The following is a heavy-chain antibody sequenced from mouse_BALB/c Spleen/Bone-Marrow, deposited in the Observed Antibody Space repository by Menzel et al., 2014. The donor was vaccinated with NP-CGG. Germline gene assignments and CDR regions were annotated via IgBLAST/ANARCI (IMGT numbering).Heavy chain of an antibody. V-gene: IGHV3-2*02. Sequence: EVQLQQSGPGLVKPSQSLSLTCTVTGYSITSGFAWNWIRQFPGNNLEWMGYITSSGRTSYHPSLKGRISITRDTSKNQCFLQLNSVTTEDTATYYCARSGNFFDYWGQGTTLTVSS. CDR1: GYSITSGFA. D-gene: IGHD1-3*01. CDR3: ARSGNFFDY. CDR2: ITSSGRT. J-gene: IGHJ2*01.